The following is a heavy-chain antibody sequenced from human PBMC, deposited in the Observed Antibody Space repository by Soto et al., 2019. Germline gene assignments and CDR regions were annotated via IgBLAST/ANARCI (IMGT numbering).Heavy chain of an antibody. V-gene: IGHV3-33*01. D-gene: IGHD3-9*01. CDR3: ARADNDILTGVYAFDI. J-gene: IGHJ3*02. Sequence: QVQLVESGGGVVQPGRSLRLSCAASGFTFSSYGMHWVRQAPGKGLEWVAVIWCDGSNKYYADSVKGRFTISRDNSKNTLYLQMNSLRAEDTAVYYCARADNDILTGVYAFDIWGQGTMVTVSS. CDR1: GFTFSSYG. CDR2: IWCDGSNK.